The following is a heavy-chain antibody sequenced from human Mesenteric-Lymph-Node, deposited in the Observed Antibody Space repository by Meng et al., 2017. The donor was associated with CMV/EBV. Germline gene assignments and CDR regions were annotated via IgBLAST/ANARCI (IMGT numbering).Heavy chain of an antibody. CDR1: GDSISTTNW. J-gene: IGHJ4*02. D-gene: IGHD3-10*01. CDR3: AIDNSYGSGPSFDY. Sequence: SGDSISTTNWWSWVRQPPGKGLEWIGEIYHSGRTNYNPSLKSRVTMLVAKSDPQFSLTLSSVPATTTSVYYFAIDNSYGSGPSFDYFGQGTMVTVSS. CDR2: IYHSGRT. V-gene: IGHV4-4*02.